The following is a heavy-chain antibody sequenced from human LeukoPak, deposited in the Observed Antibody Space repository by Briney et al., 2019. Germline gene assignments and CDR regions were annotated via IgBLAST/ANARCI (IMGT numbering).Heavy chain of an antibody. V-gene: IGHV3-53*01. Sequence: GGSLRLSCAAPGFTVSSNYMSWVRQAPGKGLEWVSVIYSGGSTYYADSVKGRFTISRDNSKNTLYLQMNSLRAEDTAVYYCARGQDYDILTGYHPPYFDYWGQGTLVTVSS. J-gene: IGHJ4*02. CDR3: ARGQDYDILTGYHPPYFDY. CDR2: IYSGGST. CDR1: GFTVSSNY. D-gene: IGHD3-9*01.